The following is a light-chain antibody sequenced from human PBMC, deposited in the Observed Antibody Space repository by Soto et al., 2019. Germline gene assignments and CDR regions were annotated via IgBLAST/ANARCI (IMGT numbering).Light chain of an antibody. CDR2: DAS. CDR3: QVYGRSPWT. Sequence: VVTQSPPTLSLSPGERATLSCRTSLSVSSYLAWYQQKPGQAPRLLIYDASNRATGIPARFTGSGSGTDFNLTISTLEPEDFAVYYCQVYGRSPWTFGQGTKVDIK. V-gene: IGKV3-11*01. CDR1: LSVSSY. J-gene: IGKJ1*01.